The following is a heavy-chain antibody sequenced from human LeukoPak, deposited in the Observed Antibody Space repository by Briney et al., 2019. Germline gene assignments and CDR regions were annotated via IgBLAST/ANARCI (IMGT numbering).Heavy chain of an antibody. CDR1: GFTVSSNY. CDR2: IYSGGST. D-gene: IGHD3-9*01. Sequence: PGGSLRLSCAASGFTVSSNYMSWVRQAPGKGLEWVSVIYSGGSTYYADSVKGRFTISRDNSKNTLYLQMNSLRAEDTAVYYCARDDWSSTAGPNWFDPWGQGTLVTVSS. V-gene: IGHV3-53*01. J-gene: IGHJ5*02. CDR3: ARDDWSSTAGPNWFDP.